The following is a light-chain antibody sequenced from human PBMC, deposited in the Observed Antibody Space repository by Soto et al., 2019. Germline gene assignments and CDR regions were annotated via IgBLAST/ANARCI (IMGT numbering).Light chain of an antibody. V-gene: IGLV1-40*01. CDR2: GNS. J-gene: IGLJ2*01. CDR3: QSYDSCLCGSV. Sequence: QSVLTQPLSVSGAPGQRVTISCTGSSSNIGAGYDVHWYQQLPGTAPKLLIYGNSNRTSGVPDRFSGSKSGTSASLAITGLQAEDEADYYCQSYDSCLCGSVFGGGTKRTVL. CDR1: SSNIGAGYD.